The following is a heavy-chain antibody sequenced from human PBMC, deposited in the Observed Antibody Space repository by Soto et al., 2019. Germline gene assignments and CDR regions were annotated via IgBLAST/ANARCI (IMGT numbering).Heavy chain of an antibody. CDR1: GGFISSYY. J-gene: IGHJ4*02. CDR2: IYYSGRT. V-gene: IGHV4-59*01. D-gene: IGHD4-17*01. CDR3: ARQNGGLRREYYFDF. Sequence: SETLSLTCTVSGGFISSYYWSWIRQPPGKGLEWIGYIYYSGRTNYNPSLKSRVTISADTSKNQFSLKLSSVTAADTAVYYCARQNGGLRREYYFDFWGQGTLVTVSS.